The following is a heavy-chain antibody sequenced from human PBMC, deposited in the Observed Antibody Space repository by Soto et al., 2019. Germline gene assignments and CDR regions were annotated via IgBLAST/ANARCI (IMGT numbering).Heavy chain of an antibody. CDR1: GFTFSSYA. J-gene: IGHJ5*02. Sequence: PGGSLRLSCAASGFTFSSYAMSWVRQAPGKGLEWVSAISGSGGSTYYADSVKGRFTISRDNSKNTLYLQMNSLRAEDTAVYYCAKDRSLGSGSYDRFDWFDTWGQGTLATVSS. CDR2: ISGSGGST. V-gene: IGHV3-23*01. CDR3: AKDRSLGSGSYDRFDWFDT. D-gene: IGHD6-19*01.